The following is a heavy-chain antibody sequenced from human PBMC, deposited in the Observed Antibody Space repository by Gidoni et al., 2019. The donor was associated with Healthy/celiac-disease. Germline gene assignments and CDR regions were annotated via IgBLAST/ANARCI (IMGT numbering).Heavy chain of an antibody. CDR1: GFTFSAYY. CDR3: AREGKLGDSSSWYSTFSAGSTAFDI. Sequence: QVQLVESGGGLVKPGGSLRLSCAASGFTFSAYYMSWNRQSPGKGLEWVSYISSSSIYTNYADSVKGRFTISRDNAKNSRYLQMNSLRAEDTAVYYCAREGKLGDSSSWYSTFSAGSTAFDIWGQGTMVTVSS. CDR2: ISSSSIYT. J-gene: IGHJ3*02. V-gene: IGHV3-11*05. D-gene: IGHD6-13*01.